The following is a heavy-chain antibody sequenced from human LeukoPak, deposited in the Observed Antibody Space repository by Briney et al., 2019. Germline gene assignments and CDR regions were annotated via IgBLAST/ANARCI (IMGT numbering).Heavy chain of an antibody. V-gene: IGHV4-59*08. Sequence: SETLSLTCAVYGGSFSGYYWSWIRQPPGKGLEWIGFIYDSVSTNYNPSLKSRVTLSVITSKNQFSLKLISVTAADTAVYYCARQGYSYGPFDYWGQGTLVTVSS. J-gene: IGHJ4*02. CDR2: IYDSVST. CDR3: ARQGYSYGPFDY. CDR1: GGSFSGYY. D-gene: IGHD5-18*01.